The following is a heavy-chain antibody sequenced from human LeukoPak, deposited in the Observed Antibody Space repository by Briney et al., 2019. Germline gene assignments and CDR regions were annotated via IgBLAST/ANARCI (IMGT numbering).Heavy chain of an antibody. V-gene: IGHV3-48*03. CDR1: GFTFSSFE. D-gene: IGHD3-10*01. CDR2: ISSTGNTI. J-gene: IGHJ4*02. Sequence: GGSLRLSCATSGFTFSSFEMNWVRQAPGKGLEWFSYISSTGNTIYYADSVKGRLTISRDNAKSSLYLRMNSLRAEDTAVYYCARDSSGNFIPDYFDYWGQGTLVTVSS. CDR3: ARDSSGNFIPDYFDY.